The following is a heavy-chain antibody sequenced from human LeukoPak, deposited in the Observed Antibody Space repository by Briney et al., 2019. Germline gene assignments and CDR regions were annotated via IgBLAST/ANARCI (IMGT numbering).Heavy chain of an antibody. J-gene: IGHJ3*02. CDR1: GFTFSSYN. V-gene: IGHV3-48*04. D-gene: IGHD3-9*01. Sequence: PGGSLRLSCAASGFTFSSYNMNWVRQTPGKGLEWVSYTSSSSSTIYYADSVKGRFTISRDNAKNSLYLQMNSLRAEDTALYYCARNYDLVTGSLPYAFDIWGQGTMVTVSS. CDR2: TSSSSSTI. CDR3: ARNYDLVTGSLPYAFDI.